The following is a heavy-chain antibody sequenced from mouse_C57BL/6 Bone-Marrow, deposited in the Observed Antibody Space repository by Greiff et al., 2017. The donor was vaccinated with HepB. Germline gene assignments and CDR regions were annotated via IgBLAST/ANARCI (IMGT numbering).Heavy chain of an antibody. CDR1: GYTFTSYT. D-gene: IGHD2-5*01. V-gene: IGHV1-4*01. CDR3: ASPYYSNYPFAY. CDR2: INPSSGYT. J-gene: IGHJ3*01. Sequence: VKLQESGAELARPGASVKMSCKASGYTFTSYTMHWVKQRPGQGLEWIGYINPSSGYTKYNQKFKDKATLTADKSSSTAYMQLSSLTSEDSAVYYCASPYYSNYPFAYWGQGTLVTVSA.